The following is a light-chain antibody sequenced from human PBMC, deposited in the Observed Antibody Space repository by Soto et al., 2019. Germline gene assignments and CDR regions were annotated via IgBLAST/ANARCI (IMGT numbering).Light chain of an antibody. CDR1: QSVSSSY. V-gene: IGKV3-20*01. CDR2: GAS. Sequence: EIVLTQSPGTLSLSPGERATLSCRASQSVSSSYLAWYQQKPGQAPRLLIYGASSRATGIPDRFSGSGSGTDFTLTISRLKPEDFAVYYCQQYGNSPLTFGQGTKVEIK. J-gene: IGKJ1*01. CDR3: QQYGNSPLT.